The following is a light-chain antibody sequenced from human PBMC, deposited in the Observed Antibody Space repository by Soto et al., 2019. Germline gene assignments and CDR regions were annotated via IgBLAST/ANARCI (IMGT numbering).Light chain of an antibody. CDR1: QGISSY. V-gene: IGKV1-39*01. CDR2: AAS. CDR3: QQSYSTPPYT. Sequence: IQLTQSPSSLSASVGDRVTITCRASQGISSYLNWYQQKPGKAPKLLIYAASSLQSGVPSRFSGSGSGTDFTLTISSLQPEDFATYYCQQSYSTPPYTFGQGTKLEIK. J-gene: IGKJ2*01.